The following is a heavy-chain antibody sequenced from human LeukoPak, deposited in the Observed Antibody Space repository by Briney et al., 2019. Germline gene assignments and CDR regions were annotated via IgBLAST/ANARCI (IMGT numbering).Heavy chain of an antibody. CDR1: GFTFSSYS. CDR3: ARDYLGGSSLEWPQVYYYMDV. V-gene: IGHV3-21*01. D-gene: IGHD3-3*01. J-gene: IGHJ6*03. CDR2: ISSSSSYI. Sequence: GGSLRLSCAASGFTFSSYSMNWVRQAPGKGLEWVSSISSSSSYIYYADSVKGRFTISRDNAKNSLYLQMNSLRAEDTAVYYCARDYLGGSSLEWPQVYYYMDVWGKGTTVTVSS.